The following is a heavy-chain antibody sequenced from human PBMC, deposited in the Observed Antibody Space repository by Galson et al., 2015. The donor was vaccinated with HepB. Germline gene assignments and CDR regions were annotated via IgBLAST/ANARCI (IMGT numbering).Heavy chain of an antibody. D-gene: IGHD2-2*01. CDR2: ISGSGGST. Sequence: SLRLSCAASGFSFSNSWMHWVRQAPGKGLEWVSAISGSGGSTYYADSVKGRFTISRDNSKNTLYLQMNSLRAEDTAVYYCAKEGVPAADFDYWGQGTLVTVSS. J-gene: IGHJ4*02. CDR1: GFSFSNSW. CDR3: AKEGVPAADFDY. V-gene: IGHV3-23*01.